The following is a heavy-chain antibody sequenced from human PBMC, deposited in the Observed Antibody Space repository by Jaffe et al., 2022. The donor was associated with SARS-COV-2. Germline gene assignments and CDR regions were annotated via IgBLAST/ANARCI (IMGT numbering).Heavy chain of an antibody. D-gene: IGHD3-22*01. V-gene: IGHV4-59*01. CDR2: IYYSGST. CDR1: GGSISSYY. J-gene: IGHJ2*01. CDR3: ARVSYDSSGYYPLGDHWYFDL. Sequence: QVQLQESGPGLVKPSETLSLTCTVSGGSISSYYWSWIRQPPGKGLEWIGYIYYSGSTNYNPSLKSRVTISVDTSKNQFSLKLSSVTAADTAVYYCARVSYDSSGYYPLGDHWYFDLWGRGTLVTVSS.